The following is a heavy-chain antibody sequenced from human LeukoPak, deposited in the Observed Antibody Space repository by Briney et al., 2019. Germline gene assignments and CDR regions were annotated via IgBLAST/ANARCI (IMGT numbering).Heavy chain of an antibody. CDR3: ARDGGRATIYFVY. Sequence: SVKVSCKPSGDTFSTSATSSVPHAPGQGLEWMGTIIPIVGIANYAQKYQGRVTITADKSTSTAYMKLRGLGAEDTAVYYSARDGGRATIYFVYCGQGGLVTVVS. D-gene: IGHD5-12*01. V-gene: IGHV1-69*04. CDR1: GDTFSTSA. CDR2: IIPIVGIA. J-gene: IGHJ4*02.